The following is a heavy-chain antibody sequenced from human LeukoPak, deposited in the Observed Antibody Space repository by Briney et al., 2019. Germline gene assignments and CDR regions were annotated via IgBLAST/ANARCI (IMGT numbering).Heavy chain of an antibody. V-gene: IGHV4-61*01. CDR3: ARDSHSVDTATPRGFDP. Sequence: PSETLSLTCTVSGGSNTSRTYYWGWIRQPPGKGLEWIGYFHDSGSANYNPSLKSRITMSVDTSKNQFSLKLRSVTAADTAVYYCARDSHSVDTATPRGFDPWGQGTLVTVSS. D-gene: IGHD2-15*01. CDR1: GGSNTSRTYY. CDR2: FHDSGSA. J-gene: IGHJ5*02.